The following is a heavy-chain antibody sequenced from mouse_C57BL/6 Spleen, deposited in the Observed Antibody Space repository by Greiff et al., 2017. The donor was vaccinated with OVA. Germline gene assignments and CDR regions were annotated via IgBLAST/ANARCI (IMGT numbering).Heavy chain of an antibody. CDR1: GYTFTEYT. CDR2: FYPGSGSI. J-gene: IGHJ4*01. CDR3: ARHEYNYYAMDY. V-gene: IGHV1-62-2*01. Sequence: QVQLKQSGAELVKPGASVKLSCKASGYTFTEYTIHWVKQRPGQGLEWIGWFYPGSGSIKYNEKFKVKATLTADKSSSTVYMELSRLTSDDSAVYFCARHEYNYYAMDYWGQGTSVTVSS.